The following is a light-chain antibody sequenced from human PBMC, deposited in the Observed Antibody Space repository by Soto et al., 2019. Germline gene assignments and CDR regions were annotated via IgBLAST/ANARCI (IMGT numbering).Light chain of an antibody. V-gene: IGKV3-20*01. Sequence: VLTQSPGTLSLSPGARATLSCRASQTVSSNYLAWYQQKPGQAPRLLIYGASSRATVSPDRFSGSGSVTDFTLTISRLEPEDFAVYFCQQYGSSVSYTFGQGTKLEIK. J-gene: IGKJ2*01. CDR3: QQYGSSVSYT. CDR1: QTVSSNY. CDR2: GAS.